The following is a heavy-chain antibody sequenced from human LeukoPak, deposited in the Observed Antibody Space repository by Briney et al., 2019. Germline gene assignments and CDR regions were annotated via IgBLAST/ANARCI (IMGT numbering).Heavy chain of an antibody. J-gene: IGHJ6*03. CDR2: IYTTGST. D-gene: IGHD1-26*01. CDR1: GGSISSGSYY. CDR3: ARVGGSYFPPYYYYYMDV. Sequence: PSQTLSLTCTVSGGSISSGSYYWSWIRQPAGKGLEWIGRIYTTGSTYYNPSLKSRVTISVDTSKNQFSLKLSSVTAADTAVYYCARVGGSYFPPYYYYYMDVWGTGTTVTISS. V-gene: IGHV4-61*02.